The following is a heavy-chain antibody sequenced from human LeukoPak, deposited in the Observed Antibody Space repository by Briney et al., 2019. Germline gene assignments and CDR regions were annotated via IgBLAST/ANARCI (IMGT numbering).Heavy chain of an antibody. CDR1: GFTFSSYG. CDR3: AKDATAAFEYFQH. J-gene: IGHJ1*01. D-gene: IGHD5-18*01. V-gene: IGHV3-30*02. CDR2: IRYDGSNK. Sequence: GGSLRLSCAASGFTFSSYGMHWVRQAPGKGLEWVAFIRYDGSNKYYADSVKGRFTISRDNSKNTLYLQMNSLRAEDTAVYYCAKDATAAFEYFQHWGQGTLVTVSS.